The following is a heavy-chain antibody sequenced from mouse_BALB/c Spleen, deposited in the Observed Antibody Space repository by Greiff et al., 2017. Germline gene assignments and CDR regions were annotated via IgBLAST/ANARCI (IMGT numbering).Heavy chain of an antibody. CDR1: GFTFSSYT. V-gene: IGHV5-12-2*01. D-gene: IGHD1-1*01. CDR2: ISNGGGST. CDR3: ARQAYTTVVAPYAMDY. Sequence: EVKLVESGGGLVQPGGSLKLSCAASGFTFSSYTMSLVRPTPEKRLEWVAYISNGGGSTYYPDTVKGRFTISRDNAKNTLYLQMSSLKSEDTAMYYCARQAYTTVVAPYAMDYWGQGTSVTVSS. J-gene: IGHJ4*01.